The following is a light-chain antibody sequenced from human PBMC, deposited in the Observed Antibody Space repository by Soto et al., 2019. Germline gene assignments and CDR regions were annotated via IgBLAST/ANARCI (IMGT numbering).Light chain of an antibody. CDR2: GAS. V-gene: IGKV3D-15*01. Sequence: EIEMTQSPATLSVSLGERATVSCRASQSINSDLAWYQQKPGQVPKLLIYGASTRHTGVPGSFSGSGSGTEFPLTISSLQSEDFAIYYCQQYNNGPFIFGGGTKVDVK. CDR3: QQYNNGPFI. J-gene: IGKJ4*01. CDR1: QSINSD.